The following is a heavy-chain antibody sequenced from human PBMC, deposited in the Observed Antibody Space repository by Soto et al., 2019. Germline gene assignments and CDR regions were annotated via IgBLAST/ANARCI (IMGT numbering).Heavy chain of an antibody. CDR3: ARSYCSNGVCYAPEY. V-gene: IGHV1-18*01. CDR1: GYTFSSYG. Sequence: ASVKVSCKASGYTFSSYGVTGVRRAPRQGLEWMGWISAYSGNSNYAQKFQDRLTMTTDTSTSTAYIELRSLRSDDTAVYYCARSYCSNGVCYAPEYLGLGTLVTVSS. J-gene: IGHJ4*02. CDR2: ISAYSGNS. D-gene: IGHD2-8*01.